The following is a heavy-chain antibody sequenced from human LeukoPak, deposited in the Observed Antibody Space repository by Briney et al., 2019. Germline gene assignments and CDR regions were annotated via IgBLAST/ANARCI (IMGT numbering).Heavy chain of an antibody. V-gene: IGHV5-51*01. CDR3: ARLGNYYGGFDD. Sequence: GESLKISCKGSGYSFTNYWIGWVRQKPGKGLDLMGIIYPGDSDTRYSPSFQGLVTISVDRSISTAYLQWSSLQASDTAMYYCARLGNYYGGFDDWGQGTLVTVSS. CDR2: IYPGDSDT. CDR1: GYSFTNYW. J-gene: IGHJ4*02. D-gene: IGHD3-10*01.